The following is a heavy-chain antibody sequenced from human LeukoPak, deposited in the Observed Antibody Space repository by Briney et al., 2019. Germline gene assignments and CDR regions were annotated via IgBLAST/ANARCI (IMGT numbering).Heavy chain of an antibody. V-gene: IGHV1-46*01. CDR2: INPSGGST. Sequence: ASVKVSCKASGYTFTGYYMRWVRQAPGQGLEWMGIINPSGGSTSYAQKFQGRVTMTRDTSTSTVYMELSSLRSEDTAVYYCARSDTAMDSLDYWGQGTLVTVSS. CDR1: GYTFTGYY. D-gene: IGHD5-18*01. CDR3: ARSDTAMDSLDY. J-gene: IGHJ4*02.